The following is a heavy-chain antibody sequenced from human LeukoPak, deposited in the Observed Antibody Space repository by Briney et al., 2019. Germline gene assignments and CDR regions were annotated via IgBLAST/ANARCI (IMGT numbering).Heavy chain of an antibody. V-gene: IGHV3-48*03. J-gene: IGHJ6*02. CDR3: ARRSRLTYGMDV. CDR2: ISSSGSTI. D-gene: IGHD2-8*01. CDR1: GFTFSSYE. Sequence: GGSLRLSCAASGFTFSSYEMNWVRQAPGKGLEGVSYISSSGSTIYYADSVKGRFTISRDNAKNSLYLQMNSLRAEDTAVYYCARRSRLTYGMDVWGQGTTVTVFS.